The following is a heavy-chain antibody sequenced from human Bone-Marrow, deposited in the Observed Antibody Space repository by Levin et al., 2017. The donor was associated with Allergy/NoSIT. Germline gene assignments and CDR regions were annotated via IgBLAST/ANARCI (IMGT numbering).Heavy chain of an antibody. V-gene: IGHV4-34*01. D-gene: IGHD4-23*01. CDR1: GGSFSGYY. CDR2: INHSG. Sequence: PSETLSLTCAVYGGSFSGYYWSWIRQPPGKGLEWLGEINHSGSFNPSPESRVTISVATSKNQFSLMVRSVTAADTAVYYCARGRRDYGGDGPPFDYWGQGTLVTVSS. J-gene: IGHJ4*02. CDR3: ARGRRDYGGDGPPFDY.